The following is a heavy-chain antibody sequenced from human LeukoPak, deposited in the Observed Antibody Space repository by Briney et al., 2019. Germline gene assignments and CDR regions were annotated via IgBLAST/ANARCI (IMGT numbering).Heavy chain of an antibody. CDR2: ISSSSSYI. D-gene: IGHD2-8*01. V-gene: IGHV3-21*04. Sequence: GGSLRLSCAASGFTFSSYSMNWVRQAPGKGLEWVSSISSSSSYIYYADSVKGRFTISRDNAKNSLYLQMNRLRAEDTAVYYCARESTEIVLMVYAEEEGFDYWGQGTLVTVSS. CDR3: ARESTEIVLMVYAEEEGFDY. J-gene: IGHJ4*02. CDR1: GFTFSSYS.